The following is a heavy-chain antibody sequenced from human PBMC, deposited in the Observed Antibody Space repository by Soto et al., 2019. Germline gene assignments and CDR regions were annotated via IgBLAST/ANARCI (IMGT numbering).Heavy chain of an antibody. D-gene: IGHD6-19*01. CDR2: MYHSGST. CDR3: ARQSGGYGPGLCSDP. V-gene: IGHV4-59*08. Sequence: PSETLSLTCTVSGGSISSYYWSWIRQPPGKGLEWIGYMYHSGSTYYNPSLKSRVTISIDRSKNQFSLKLSSVTAADTAVYYCARQSGGYGPGLCSDPSRHSTVAIVS. J-gene: IGHJ5*02. CDR1: GGSISSYY.